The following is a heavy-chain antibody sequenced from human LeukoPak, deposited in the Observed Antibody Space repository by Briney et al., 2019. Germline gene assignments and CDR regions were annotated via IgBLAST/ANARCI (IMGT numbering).Heavy chain of an antibody. CDR1: GYSISSGYY. V-gene: IGHV4-38-2*02. J-gene: IGHJ5*02. CDR2: IYHSGST. D-gene: IGHD3-10*01. Sequence: SETLSLTCTVSGYSISSGYYWGWIRQPPGKGLEWIGSIYHSGSTYYNPSLKSRVTISVDTSKNQFSLKLSSVTAADTAVYYCARHYGATMVRGDQNWFDPWGQGTLVTVSS. CDR3: ARHYGATMVRGDQNWFDP.